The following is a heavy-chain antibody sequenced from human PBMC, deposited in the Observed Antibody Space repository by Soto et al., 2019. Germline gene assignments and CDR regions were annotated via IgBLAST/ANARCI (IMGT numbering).Heavy chain of an antibody. CDR1: GFTFSTYA. V-gene: IGHV3-23*01. CDR2: NSGSGGAT. J-gene: IGHJ4*02. D-gene: IGHD1-26*01. CDR3: GRGRSGQIVVFY. Sequence: GGSLRLSCAASGFTFSTYAMSWVRQAPGKGLEWVSANSGSGGATYYADSVKGRFTISRDNSKNTVYLQMSSLSPDDTAVYYCGRGRSGQIVVFYWGQGTPVTVSS.